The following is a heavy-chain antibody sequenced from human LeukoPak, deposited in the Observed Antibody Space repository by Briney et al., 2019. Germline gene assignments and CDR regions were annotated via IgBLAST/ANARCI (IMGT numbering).Heavy chain of an antibody. CDR2: IYYSGST. Sequence: SETLSLTCTVSGGSISSYYWSWIRQPPGKGLEWIGYIYYSGSTNYNPSLKSRVTMSVDTSKNQFSLKLSSVTAADTAVYYCARDNGSGSNMDVWGKGTTVTISS. V-gene: IGHV4-59*12. CDR1: GGSISSYY. J-gene: IGHJ6*03. CDR3: ARDNGSGSNMDV. D-gene: IGHD3-10*01.